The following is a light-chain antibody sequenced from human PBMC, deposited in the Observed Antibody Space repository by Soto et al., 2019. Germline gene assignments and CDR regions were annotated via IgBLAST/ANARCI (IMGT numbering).Light chain of an antibody. CDR2: DAS. J-gene: IGKJ1*01. Sequence: DIQMTQSPSTLSASVGDRVTITCRASQSINNWLAWYQQKPGKAPKLLIYDASTLELGVPSRFSGSGFGTEFTLNISSLQPDDFATYYYKHYGTLRMFGQGTKVEVK. CDR1: QSINNW. CDR3: KHYGTLRM. V-gene: IGKV1-5*01.